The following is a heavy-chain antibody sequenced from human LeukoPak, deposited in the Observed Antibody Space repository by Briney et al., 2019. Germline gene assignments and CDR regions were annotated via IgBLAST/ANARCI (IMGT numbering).Heavy chain of an antibody. CDR1: GGSISSYY. CDR3: ATAPHYYDSSGYYSFQFDY. Sequence: SETLSLTCTVSGGSISSYYWSWIRQPPGKGLEWIGYIYYSGSTNYNPSLKSRVTISVDTSKNQFSLKLSSVTAADTAVYYCATAPHYYDSSGYYSFQFDYWGQGTLVTVSS. D-gene: IGHD3-22*01. J-gene: IGHJ4*02. V-gene: IGHV4-59*01. CDR2: IYYSGST.